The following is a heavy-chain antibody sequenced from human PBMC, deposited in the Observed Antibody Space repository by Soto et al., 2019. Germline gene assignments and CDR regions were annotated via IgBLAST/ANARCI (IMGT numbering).Heavy chain of an antibody. Sequence: EVQLAESGGGMVQPGGSLRLSCVASGFTFSSYDMQWVRQAPGKGLEYVSSISSNGGTTYYGNSVKGRFTISRDNSKNTPYLQVGSLRAEDMAVYYCVRRVSGNYDYWGQGTLVTVSS. CDR3: VRRVSGNYDY. CDR2: ISSNGGTT. CDR1: GFTFSSYD. V-gene: IGHV3-64*01. D-gene: IGHD1-7*01. J-gene: IGHJ4*02.